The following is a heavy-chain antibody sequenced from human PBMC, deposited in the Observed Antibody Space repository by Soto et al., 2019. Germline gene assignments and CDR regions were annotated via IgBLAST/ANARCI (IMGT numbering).Heavy chain of an antibody. Sequence: LSLTCSIYGGSFSGYYWSWIRQPPGKGLEWIGEINHSGNTNYNPSLKSRVTISVDTSNNQFSLKLNSVTAADTAVYYCARLGANYGMDVWGQGTTVTVSS. CDR1: GGSFSGYY. V-gene: IGHV4-34*01. CDR3: ARLGANYGMDV. CDR2: INHSGNT. J-gene: IGHJ6*02.